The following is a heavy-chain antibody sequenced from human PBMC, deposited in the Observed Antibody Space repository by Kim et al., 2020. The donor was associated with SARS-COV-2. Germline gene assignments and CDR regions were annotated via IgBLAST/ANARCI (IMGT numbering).Heavy chain of an antibody. CDR1: GDSINTNY. D-gene: IGHD2-15*01. V-gene: IGHV4-59*01. J-gene: IGHJ5*02. CDR3: AGRGESWFGP. Sequence: SETLSLTCTVSGDSINTNYWGWIRQSPGKGLEWIGYIFNSGSTNYNPSLKSRVTISADTSKSQVSLRLTSVTAADTAVYYCAGRGESWFGPWGQGTQVTV. CDR2: IFNSGST.